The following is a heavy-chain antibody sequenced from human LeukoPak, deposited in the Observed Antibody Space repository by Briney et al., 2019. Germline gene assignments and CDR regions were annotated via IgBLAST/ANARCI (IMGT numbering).Heavy chain of an antibody. CDR2: IWYDGSNK. Sequence: GGSLRLPCAASGFTFSSYGMHWVRQAPGKGLEWVAVIWYDGSNKYYADSVKGRFTISRDNSKNTLYLQMNSLRAEDTAVYYCARDFVSDSSGSLDYWGQGTLVTVSS. CDR1: GFTFSSYG. D-gene: IGHD3-22*01. CDR3: ARDFVSDSSGSLDY. J-gene: IGHJ4*02. V-gene: IGHV3-33*01.